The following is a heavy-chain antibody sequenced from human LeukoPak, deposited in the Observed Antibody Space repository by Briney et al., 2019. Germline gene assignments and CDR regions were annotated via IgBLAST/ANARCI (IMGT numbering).Heavy chain of an antibody. V-gene: IGHV1-46*01. J-gene: IGHJ5*02. CDR3: ARDNSVGDIAWWFDP. D-gene: IGHD3-16*02. CDR1: GYSFTSHY. CDR2: INPSGSSR. Sequence: ASVKVSCKASGYSFTSHYMRWVRQAPGQGLEWMGLINPSGSSRLYAEKFQGRVTMTRDMSTTTDYMELSSLRSEDTAVYYCARDNSVGDIAWWFDPWGQGTLVTVSS.